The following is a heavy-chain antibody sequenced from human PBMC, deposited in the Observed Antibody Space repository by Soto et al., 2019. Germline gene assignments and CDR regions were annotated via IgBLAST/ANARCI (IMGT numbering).Heavy chain of an antibody. CDR2: ISGSGGST. D-gene: IGHD3-3*01. CDR3: AKAGPYYEGYYYYGMDV. CDR1: GFTFSSYA. J-gene: IGHJ6*02. V-gene: IGHV3-23*01. Sequence: GGSLRLSCAASGFTFSSYAMSWVRQAPGKGLEWVSAISGSGGSTYYADSVKGRFTISRDNSKNTLYLQMNSLRAEDTAVYYCAKAGPYYEGYYYYGMDVWGQGTTVTVSS.